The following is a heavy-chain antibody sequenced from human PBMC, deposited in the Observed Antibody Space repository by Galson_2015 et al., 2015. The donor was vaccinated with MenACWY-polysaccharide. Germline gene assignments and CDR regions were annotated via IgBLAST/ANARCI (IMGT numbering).Heavy chain of an antibody. J-gene: IGHJ5*02. V-gene: IGHV1-2*02. Sequence: SVKVSCKASGYTFTGYYMHWVRQASGQGLEWMGWINPNSGGTNYAQKFQGRVTMTRDTSISTAYMELSRLRSDDTAVYYCARGAMVRGVMDWFDPWGQGTLATVSS. CDR3: ARGAMVRGVMDWFDP. D-gene: IGHD3-10*01. CDR2: INPNSGGT. CDR1: GYTFTGYY.